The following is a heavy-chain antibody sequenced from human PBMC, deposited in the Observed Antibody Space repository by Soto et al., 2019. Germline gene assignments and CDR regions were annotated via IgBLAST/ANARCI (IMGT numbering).Heavy chain of an antibody. CDR2: ISVSGSSI. D-gene: IGHD5-12*01. CDR1: GFTFSDYY. Sequence: QVQLVESGGGLVKPGGSLRLSCAASGFTFSDYYMTWVRQAPGKGLEWVSYISVSGSSIKYADSVRGRFTITRDNAKNSLLLQMNSMRAEDTAVYYCARVDDGFDDVNFDYWGQGTLVTVSS. V-gene: IGHV3-11*01. CDR3: ARVDDGFDDVNFDY. J-gene: IGHJ4*02.